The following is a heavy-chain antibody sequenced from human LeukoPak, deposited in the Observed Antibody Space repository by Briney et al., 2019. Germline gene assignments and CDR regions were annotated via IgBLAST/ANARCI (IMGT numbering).Heavy chain of an antibody. CDR2: ISYDGSNK. Sequence: GGSLRLYCAASGFTFSSYGMHWVRQAPGKGLEWVAVISYDGSNKYYADSVKGRFTISRDNSKNTLYLQMNSLRAEDTAVYYCAREGGVLERRTTNAFDIWGQGTTVTVSS. D-gene: IGHD1-1*01. V-gene: IGHV3-30*03. J-gene: IGHJ3*02. CDR3: AREGGVLERRTTNAFDI. CDR1: GFTFSSYG.